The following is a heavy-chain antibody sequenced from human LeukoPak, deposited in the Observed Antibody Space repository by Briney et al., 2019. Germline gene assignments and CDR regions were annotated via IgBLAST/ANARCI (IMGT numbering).Heavy chain of an antibody. CDR2: ISYDGSNK. D-gene: IGHD3-3*01. CDR1: GFTFSSYA. J-gene: IGHJ4*02. Sequence: PGGSLRLSCAASGFTFSSYAMHWVRQAPGKGLEWVAVISYDGSNKYYADSVKGRFTISRDNSKNTLYLQMNSLRAEDTAVYYCAKDSEITIFGVVTFLDYWGQGTLVTVSS. V-gene: IGHV3-30-3*01. CDR3: AKDSEITIFGVVTFLDY.